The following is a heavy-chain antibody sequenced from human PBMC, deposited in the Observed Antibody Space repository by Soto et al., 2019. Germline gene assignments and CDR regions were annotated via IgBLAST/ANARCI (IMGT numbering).Heavy chain of an antibody. J-gene: IGHJ4*02. CDR1: GGSVSGDY. CDR2: IYYSGST. CDR3: ARDSAEGWFGESRVFDC. D-gene: IGHD3-10*01. V-gene: IGHV4-59*02. Sequence: PSGTLSLTCTAAGGSVSGDYWSWIPQPPGKGLEWIGYIYYSGSTNYNPSLKSRVTISVDTSKNQFSLKLSSVTAADTAVYYCARDSAEGWFGESRVFDCWGPGTLVTVSS.